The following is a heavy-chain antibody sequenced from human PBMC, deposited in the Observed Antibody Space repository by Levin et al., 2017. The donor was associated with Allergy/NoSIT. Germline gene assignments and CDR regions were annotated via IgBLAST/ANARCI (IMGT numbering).Heavy chain of an antibody. J-gene: IGHJ5*02. V-gene: IGHV3-15*01. D-gene: IGHD6-19*01. CDR3: TTGTSSGWSPQPDP. CDR2: IKSKTDGGTT. CDR1: GFTFSNAW. Sequence: GESLKISCAASGFTFSNAWMSWVRQAPGKGLEWVGRIKSKTDGGTTDYAAPVKGRFTISRDDSKNTLYLQMNSLKTEDTAVYYCTTGTSSGWSPQPDPWGQGTLVTVSS.